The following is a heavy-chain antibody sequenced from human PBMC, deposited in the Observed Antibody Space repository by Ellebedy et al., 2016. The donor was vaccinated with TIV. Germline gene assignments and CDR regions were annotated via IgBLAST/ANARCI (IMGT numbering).Heavy chain of an antibody. CDR1: GYNFTNYW. V-gene: IGHV5-51*01. Sequence: GESLKISCKISGYNFTNYWIGWVRQMPGKGLEWLGTIYPGDSDSRYSPSFQGQVTISADKSISTAYLQWSSLKASDTAMYYCVRVERMGDNWFDPWGQGTLVTVSS. CDR2: IYPGDSDS. D-gene: IGHD3-16*01. CDR3: VRVERMGDNWFDP. J-gene: IGHJ5*02.